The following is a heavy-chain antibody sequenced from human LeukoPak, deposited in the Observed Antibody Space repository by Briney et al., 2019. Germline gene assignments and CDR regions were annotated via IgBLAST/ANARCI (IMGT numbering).Heavy chain of an antibody. Sequence: GGSLRLSCAASGFTVSSNYMSWVRQAPGKGLEWVSVIYSGGSTYYADSVKGRFTISRDNSKNTLYLQMNSLRAEDTAVYYCARAAAAVDFYLWGRGTLVTVSS. CDR3: ARAAAAVDFYL. CDR1: GFTVSSNY. CDR2: IYSGGST. J-gene: IGHJ2*01. V-gene: IGHV3-53*01. D-gene: IGHD6-13*01.